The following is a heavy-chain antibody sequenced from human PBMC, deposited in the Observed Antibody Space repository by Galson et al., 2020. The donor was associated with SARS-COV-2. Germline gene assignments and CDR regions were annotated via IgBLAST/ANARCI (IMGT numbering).Heavy chain of an antibody. CDR2: ISSSSSTI. CDR3: ATRDSSGYYEFDY. CDR1: GFTFSSYS. V-gene: IGHV3-48*04. Sequence: GGSLRLSCAASGFTFSSYSMNWVRQAPGKGLEWVSYISSSSSTIYYADSVKGRFTISRDNAKNSLYLQMNSLRAEDTAVYYCATRDSSGYYEFDYWGQGTLVTVSS. D-gene: IGHD3-22*01. J-gene: IGHJ4*02.